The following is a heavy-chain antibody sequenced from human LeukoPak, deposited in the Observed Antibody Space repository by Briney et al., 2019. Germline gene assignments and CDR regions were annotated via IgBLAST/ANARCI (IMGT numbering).Heavy chain of an antibody. Sequence: PSETLSLTCTVSGGSISGYYWSWLRQPPGKGLEWIGYIYSSGSTYSNPSLKSRVTISVDTSKNQFSLKLSSVTAADTAVYYCARTTMVRGTYYMDVWGKGTTVTVSS. CDR3: ARTTMVRGTYYMDV. CDR2: IYSSGST. CDR1: GGSISGYY. D-gene: IGHD3-10*01. J-gene: IGHJ6*03. V-gene: IGHV4-59*01.